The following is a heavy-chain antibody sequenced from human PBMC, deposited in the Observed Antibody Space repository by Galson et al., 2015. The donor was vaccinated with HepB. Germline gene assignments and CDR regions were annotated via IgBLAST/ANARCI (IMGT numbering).Heavy chain of an antibody. D-gene: IGHD7-27*01. J-gene: IGHJ4*02. V-gene: IGHV3-30-3*01. Sequence: SLRLSCAASGLPFSDYPMHWVRLAPGKRLEWVALISEDGTNKNYADSVKGRFTISRDTSQDTLDPQMNSLRIEDTAVYYCVIGGRGTGGRFLYYFDYWGQGALVTVSS. CDR1: GLPFSDYP. CDR3: VIGGRGTGGRFLYYFDY. CDR2: ISEDGTNK.